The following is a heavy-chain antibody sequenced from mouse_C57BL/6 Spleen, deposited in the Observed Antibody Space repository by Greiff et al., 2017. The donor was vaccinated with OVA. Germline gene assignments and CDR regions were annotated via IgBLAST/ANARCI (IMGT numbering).Heavy chain of an antibody. CDR2: IYPGDGDT. Sequence: QVQLQQSGAELVKPGASVKISCKASGYAFSSYWMNWVKQRPGKGLEWIGQIYPGDGDTNYNGKFKGKATLTADKSSSTAYMQLSSLTSEDSAVYVCARDITTVVDYYAMDYWGQGTSVTVSS. D-gene: IGHD1-1*01. CDR3: ARDITTVVDYYAMDY. CDR1: GYAFSSYW. V-gene: IGHV1-80*01. J-gene: IGHJ4*01.